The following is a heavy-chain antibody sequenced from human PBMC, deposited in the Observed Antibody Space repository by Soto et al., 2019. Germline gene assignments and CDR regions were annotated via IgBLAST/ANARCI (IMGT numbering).Heavy chain of an antibody. CDR1: GFTFSSYW. Sequence: PGGSLRLSXAASGFTFSSYWMHWVRQAPGKGLVWVSRINSDGSSTSYADSVKGRFTISRDNAKNTLYLQMNSLRAEDTAVYYCARDSITAVAGRYYYYYGMDVWGQGTTVTVSS. CDR3: ARDSITAVAGRYYYYYGMDV. CDR2: INSDGSST. V-gene: IGHV3-74*01. J-gene: IGHJ6*02. D-gene: IGHD6-19*01.